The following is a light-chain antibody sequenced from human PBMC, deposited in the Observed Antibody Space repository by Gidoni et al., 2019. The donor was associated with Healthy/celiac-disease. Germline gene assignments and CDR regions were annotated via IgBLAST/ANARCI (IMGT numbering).Light chain of an antibody. CDR3: QQYNRYSRT. CDR1: QSISSW. CDR2: DAF. V-gene: IGKV1-5*01. Sequence: DIQITQSPSTLSASVGDRVTITCRASQSISSWLAWYQQKPGKAPKLLIYDAFSLESGVPSRFSGSGSGTEFTLTISSLQPDEFATYYCQQYNRYSRTFGQGTKVEIK. J-gene: IGKJ1*01.